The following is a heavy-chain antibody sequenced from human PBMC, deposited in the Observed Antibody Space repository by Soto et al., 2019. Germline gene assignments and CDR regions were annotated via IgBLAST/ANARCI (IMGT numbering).Heavy chain of an antibody. V-gene: IGHV3-23*01. Sequence: GGSLRLSCAASGFTFSSYWMHWVRQAPGKGLEWVSAISGSGGSTYCADSVKGRFTISRDKSTSTAYMELSSLRSEDTAVYYCARGQDILTGYYVDYYYYMDVWGKGTTVTVSS. J-gene: IGHJ6*03. D-gene: IGHD3-9*01. CDR3: ARGQDILTGYYVDYYYYMDV. CDR1: GFTFSSYW. CDR2: ISGSGGST.